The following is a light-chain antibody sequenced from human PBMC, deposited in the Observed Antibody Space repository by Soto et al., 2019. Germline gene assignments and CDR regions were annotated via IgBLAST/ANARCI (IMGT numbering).Light chain of an antibody. CDR1: TNDIGSYNY. V-gene: IGLV2-14*01. CDR3: SSYTFSTTLRV. Sequence: QSALTQPASVSGSPGQSITLSCAGTTNDIGSYNYVSWLQQHPGEAPKLIIFEVTHRPSGISTRFSGSKSGNTASLTISDLQAEDEALYYCSSYTFSTTLRVFGGGTKATVL. CDR2: EVT. J-gene: IGLJ3*02.